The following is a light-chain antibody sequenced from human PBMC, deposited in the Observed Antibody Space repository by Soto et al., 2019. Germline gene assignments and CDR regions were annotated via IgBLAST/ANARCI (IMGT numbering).Light chain of an antibody. J-gene: IGKJ5*01. CDR1: QNLLYSDGLIY. Sequence: DIVMTQSPLSLPVTPGEPASISCRSSQNLLYSDGLIYLEWYLQKPGQSPQLLIYLGSDRASGVPDRFSGSGSGADFTLKISRVEAEDVGVYYCMQALQTPFTFGQGTRLEIK. CDR2: LGS. CDR3: MQALQTPFT. V-gene: IGKV2-28*01.